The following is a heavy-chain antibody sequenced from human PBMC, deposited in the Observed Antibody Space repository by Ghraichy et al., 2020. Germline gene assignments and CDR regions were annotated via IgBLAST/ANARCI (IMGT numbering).Heavy chain of an antibody. CDR1: GFTFDDCA. Sequence: GGSLRLSCAASGFTFDDCAMHWVRQAPGKGLEWVSLISGDGGSTYYSDSVKGRFTISRDSSKNSLYLQMNSLRTEDTALYYCAKAHYDFWSGYYGNWFDPWGQGTLVTVSS. J-gene: IGHJ5*02. D-gene: IGHD3-3*01. CDR2: ISGDGGST. CDR3: AKAHYDFWSGYYGNWFDP. V-gene: IGHV3-43*02.